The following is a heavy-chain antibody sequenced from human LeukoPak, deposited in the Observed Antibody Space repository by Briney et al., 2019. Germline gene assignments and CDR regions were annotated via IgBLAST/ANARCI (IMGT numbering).Heavy chain of an antibody. Sequence: ASVKVSCKASGDTFTGYYMHWVRQAPGQGLEWMGRINPNSGGTNYAQKFQGRVTMTRDTSISTAYMELSRLRSDDTAVYYCARDDYYDSSGHLFDIWGQGTMVTVSS. D-gene: IGHD3-22*01. V-gene: IGHV1-2*06. CDR1: GDTFTGYY. CDR2: INPNSGGT. J-gene: IGHJ3*02. CDR3: ARDDYYDSSGHLFDI.